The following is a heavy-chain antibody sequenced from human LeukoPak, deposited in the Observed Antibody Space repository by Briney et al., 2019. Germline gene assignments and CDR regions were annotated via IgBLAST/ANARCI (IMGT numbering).Heavy chain of an antibody. D-gene: IGHD3-9*01. Sequence: PSETLSLTCAVSGASISSDKWWSWVRQPPGQGLEWIGEIHHSGNTNYSPSLKSRVTMSADKSKNGFSLRLTSVTAADTAVYYCARAGVWLPAVWGQGTLVTVSS. CDR1: GASISSDKW. J-gene: IGHJ4*02. V-gene: IGHV4-4*02. CDR2: IHHSGNT. CDR3: ARAGVWLPAV.